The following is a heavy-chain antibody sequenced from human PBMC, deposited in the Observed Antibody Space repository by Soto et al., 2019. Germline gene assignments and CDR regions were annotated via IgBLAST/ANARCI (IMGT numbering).Heavy chain of an antibody. J-gene: IGHJ3*02. D-gene: IGHD3-3*01. CDR2: IYYSGTT. CDR1: WGSTSSSSYY. CDR3: VRFFGNAFDI. Sequence: PSETLSLTCTVSWGSTSSSSYYWGWIRQPPGKGLAWIGNIYYSGTTDYNPSLKSRVTVSTDTSRNQFSLTLSSVTAADTAVYYCVRFFGNAFDIWGPGTLVTVSS. V-gene: IGHV4-39*01.